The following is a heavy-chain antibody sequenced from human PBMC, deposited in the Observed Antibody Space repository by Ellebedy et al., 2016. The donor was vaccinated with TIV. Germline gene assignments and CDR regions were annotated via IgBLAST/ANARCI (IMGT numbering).Heavy chain of an antibody. J-gene: IGHJ4*02. V-gene: IGHV1-46*01. D-gene: IGHD4-23*01. CDR1: GYTFINHY. Sequence: ASVKVSCXTSGYTFINHYIHWVRQAPGQGLKWMGIVNPSGGRSRNTQNFQDRVAMTIDTSTSTVYMELRNLTSEDTAVYYCATIAGYGGNSGGFDYWGQGTLVTVSS. CDR2: VNPSGGRS. CDR3: ATIAGYGGNSGGFDY.